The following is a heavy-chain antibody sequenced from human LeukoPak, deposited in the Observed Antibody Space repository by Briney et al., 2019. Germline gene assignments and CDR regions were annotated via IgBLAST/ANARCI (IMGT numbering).Heavy chain of an antibody. Sequence: SETLSLTCTVSGGSIRSYYWSWIRQPPGKGLEWIGCIYYSGSTNYNPSLKGRVTILVDTSKNQFSLRLSSVTAADTAVYYCARQALWFFDHWGQGTLVTVSS. J-gene: IGHJ4*02. CDR1: GGSIRSYY. CDR3: ARQALWFFDH. CDR2: IYYSGST. D-gene: IGHD2-21*01. V-gene: IGHV4-59*08.